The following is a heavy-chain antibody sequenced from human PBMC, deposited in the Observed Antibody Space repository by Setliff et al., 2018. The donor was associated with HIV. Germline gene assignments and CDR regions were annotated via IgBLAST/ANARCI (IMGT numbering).Heavy chain of an antibody. CDR3: ARDDTNFFDY. V-gene: IGHV4-31*03. CDR2: ISSGGGT. CDR1: GGSISRGCLY. J-gene: IGHJ4*02. Sequence: SEPLSLTCTVSGGSISRGCLYWNWIRQYPGKGLEWIGYISSGGGTYYNPSLKSRGSISVDTSKNQFSLDLRSVTAADTAIYYCARDDTNFFDYWGQGALVTGSS.